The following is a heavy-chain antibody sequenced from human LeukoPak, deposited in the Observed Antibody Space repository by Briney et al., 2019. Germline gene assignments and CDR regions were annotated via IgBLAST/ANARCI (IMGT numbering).Heavy chain of an antibody. D-gene: IGHD5-24*01. CDR1: GYTFTSYD. CDR2: VYPNSGNT. J-gene: IGHJ3*02. CDR3: ATVEGPHTDAFDI. Sequence: GASVKVSCKASGYTFTSYDINWVRQATGQGLEWMGWVYPNSGNTGYAQKFQGRVTITRNTSISTAYMELSSLRSEDTAVYYCATVEGPHTDAFDIWGQGTMVTVSS. V-gene: IGHV1-8*01.